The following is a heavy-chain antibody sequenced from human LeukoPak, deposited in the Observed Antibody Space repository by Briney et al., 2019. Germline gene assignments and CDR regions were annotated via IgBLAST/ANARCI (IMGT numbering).Heavy chain of an antibody. V-gene: IGHV1-69*04. J-gene: IGHJ4*02. Sequence: GAPVKVSCKASGGTFSCYAISWVRQAPGQGLEWTGTIIPILGIANYAQKFQGRVTITADESTSTAYMELSSLRSEDTAVYYCARDQPRSWGFGELLYTGGLDYWGQGTLVTVSS. CDR3: ARDQPRSWGFGELLYTGGLDY. D-gene: IGHD3-10*01. CDR1: GGTFSCYA. CDR2: IIPILGIA.